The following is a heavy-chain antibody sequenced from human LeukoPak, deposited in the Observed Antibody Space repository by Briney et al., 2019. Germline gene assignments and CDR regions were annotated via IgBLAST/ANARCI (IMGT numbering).Heavy chain of an antibody. CDR1: GGTFSSYA. V-gene: IGHV1-69*13. Sequence: AASVKVSCKASGGTFSSYAISWVRQAPGQGLEWMGGIIPIFGTANYAQKFQGRVTITADESTSTADMELSSLRSEDTAVYYCASRGDSSGYSFPTDYYFDYWGQGTLVTVSS. CDR3: ASRGDSSGYSFPTDYYFDY. CDR2: IIPIFGTA. D-gene: IGHD3-22*01. J-gene: IGHJ4*02.